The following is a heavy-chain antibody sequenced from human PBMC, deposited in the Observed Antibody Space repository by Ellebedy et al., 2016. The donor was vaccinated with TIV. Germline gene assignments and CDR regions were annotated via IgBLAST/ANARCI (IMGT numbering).Heavy chain of an antibody. CDR2: IYSGGST. Sequence: GESLKISCAASGFTVSDTYMSWVRQAPGKGLEWVSVIYSGGSTYYADSVKGRFTISSDNSKNTLYLQMNSLRAEDTAVYYCARDQLRYTSSSFPLDYYYYYGMDVWGQGTTVTVSS. V-gene: IGHV3-66*01. CDR1: GFTVSDTY. J-gene: IGHJ6*02. D-gene: IGHD6-6*01. CDR3: ARDQLRYTSSSFPLDYYYYYGMDV.